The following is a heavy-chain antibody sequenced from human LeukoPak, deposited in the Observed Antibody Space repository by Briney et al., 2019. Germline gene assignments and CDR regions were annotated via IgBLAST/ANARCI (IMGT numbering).Heavy chain of an antibody. CDR1: GFTFSSYS. V-gene: IGHV3-48*01. D-gene: IGHD2-2*01. CDR3: ARVAGIVVVPAARYFQH. Sequence: GGSLRLSCAASGFTFSSYSMNWVRQAPGKGLEWVSYISSSSSTIYYADSVKGRFTISRDNAKNSLYLQMNSLRAEDTAVYYCARVAGIVVVPAARYFQHWGQGTLVTVSS. CDR2: ISSSSSTI. J-gene: IGHJ1*01.